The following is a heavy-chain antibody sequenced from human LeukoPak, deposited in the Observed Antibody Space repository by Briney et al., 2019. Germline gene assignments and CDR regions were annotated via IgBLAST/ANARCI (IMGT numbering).Heavy chain of an antibody. J-gene: IGHJ6*03. CDR2: INHSGST. CDR3: ARLLAARPGRQPYYMDV. V-gene: IGHV4-34*01. CDR1: GDSINSHH. D-gene: IGHD6-6*01. Sequence: SETLSLTCTVSGDSINSHHWNWIRQPPGKGLEWIGEINHSGSTNYNPSLKSRVTISVDTSKNQFSLKLSSVTAADTAVYYCARLLAARPGRQPYYMDVWGKGTTVTVSS.